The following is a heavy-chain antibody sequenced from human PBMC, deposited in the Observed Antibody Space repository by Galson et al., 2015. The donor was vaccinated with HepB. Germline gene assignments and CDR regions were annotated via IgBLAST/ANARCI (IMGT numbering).Heavy chain of an antibody. CDR2: IKQDGGEK. D-gene: IGHD6-13*01. CDR3: ARDKYSSNWRTAYYSYGMDV. CDR1: GFTFSSYG. Sequence: SLRLSCAASGFTFSSYGMHWVRQAPGKGLEWVANIKQDGGEKYYVDSVKGRFTVSRDNGKNSLYLQMNSLRAEDTAVYYCARDKYSSNWRTAYYSYGMDVWGQGTTVTVSS. J-gene: IGHJ6*02. V-gene: IGHV3-7*03.